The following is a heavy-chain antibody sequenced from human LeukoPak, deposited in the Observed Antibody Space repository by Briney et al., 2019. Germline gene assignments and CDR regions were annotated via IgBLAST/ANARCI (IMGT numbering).Heavy chain of an antibody. V-gene: IGHV3-73*01. D-gene: IGHD3-22*01. CDR1: GFTFSDSG. J-gene: IGHJ4*02. Sequence: PGGSLRLSCAASGFTFSDSGMHWVRQAPGKGLEWVGRMRSKTQNYATAYAASVKGRFTISIDDSKNTAFLQMNSLKTEDTAVYYCTNYDDSSDLWGYWGQGTLVTVSS. CDR2: MRSKTQNYAT. CDR3: TNYDDSSDLWGY.